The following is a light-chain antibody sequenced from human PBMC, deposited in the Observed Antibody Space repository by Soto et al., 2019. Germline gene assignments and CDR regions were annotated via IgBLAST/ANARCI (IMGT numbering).Light chain of an antibody. CDR3: QQYNSGVT. V-gene: IGKV3-15*01. CDR1: QSISTT. CDR2: GAS. J-gene: IGKJ4*01. Sequence: EIVLTQSPVTLSVSPGARATLSCRASQSISTTLVWYQQKPGQAPRLLSYGASTRATGVPARFSGSGSGTEFTLTISSLQSEDFAFYYCQQYNSGVTFGGGTKVEIK.